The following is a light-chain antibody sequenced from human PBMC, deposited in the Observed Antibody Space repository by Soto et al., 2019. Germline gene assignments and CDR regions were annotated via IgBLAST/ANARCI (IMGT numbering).Light chain of an antibody. CDR1: QSVLYSSNNKNY. V-gene: IGKV4-1*01. Sequence: DIAMTQSPDSLTVSLGERATINCKSSQSVLYSSNNKNYLTWYQQKPGQPPKLLIYWASTRESGVPDRFSGSGSGTDFTLTISNLQAEDVAVYYCLQYYSTRWTFGQGTKVEIK. J-gene: IGKJ1*01. CDR2: WAS. CDR3: LQYYSTRWT.